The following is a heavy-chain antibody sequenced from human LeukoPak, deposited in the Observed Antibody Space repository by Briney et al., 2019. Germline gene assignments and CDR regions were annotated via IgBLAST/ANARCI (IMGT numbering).Heavy chain of an antibody. CDR1: GFTFDDYA. CDR3: AKDRDSSSWYGRYFQH. V-gene: IGHV3-9*01. D-gene: IGHD6-13*01. J-gene: IGHJ1*01. Sequence: GRSPRLSCAASGFTFDDYAMHWVRQAPGKGLEWVSGISWNSGSIGYADSVKGRFTISRDNSKNTLYLQMNSLRAEDTAVYYCAKDRDSSSWYGRYFQHWGQGTLVTVSS. CDR2: ISWNSGSI.